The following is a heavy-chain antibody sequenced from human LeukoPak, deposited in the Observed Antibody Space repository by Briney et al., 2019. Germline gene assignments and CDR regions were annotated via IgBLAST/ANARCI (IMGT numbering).Heavy chain of an antibody. V-gene: IGHV3-74*01. J-gene: IGHJ4*02. CDR2: INSDGSST. CDR1: GFTFSSYW. D-gene: IGHD3-22*01. Sequence: GGSLRLSCAASGFTFSSYWMHWVRQAPGKGLVWVSRINSDGSSTSYADSVKGRFTISRDNAKNTLYLQMNSLRAEDTAVYYCAREGGGPSYYYDSNGYWAYFDYWGQGTLVTVSS. CDR3: AREGGGPSYYYDSNGYWAYFDY.